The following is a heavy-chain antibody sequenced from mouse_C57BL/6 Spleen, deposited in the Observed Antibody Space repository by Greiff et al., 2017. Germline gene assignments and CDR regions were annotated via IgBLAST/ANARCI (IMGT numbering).Heavy chain of an antibody. Sequence: EVNVVESGGGLVKPGGSLKLSCAASGFTFSDYGMHWVRQAPEKGLEWVAYISSGSSTIYYADTVKGRFTISRDNAKNTLFLQMTSLRSEDTAMYYGASLGGSWFAYWGQGTLVTVSA. CDR3: ASLGGSWFAY. D-gene: IGHD4-1*01. CDR2: ISSGSSTI. J-gene: IGHJ3*01. V-gene: IGHV5-17*01. CDR1: GFTFSDYG.